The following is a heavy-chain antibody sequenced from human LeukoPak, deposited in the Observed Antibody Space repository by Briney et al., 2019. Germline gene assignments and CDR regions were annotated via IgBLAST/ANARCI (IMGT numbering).Heavy chain of an antibody. Sequence: SETLSLTCTVSGGSISSSSYHWGWIRQPPGKGLEWIGKIFYTGSAYNKPSLKSRVTISVDTSKNQFSLKLSSVTAADTAVYYCARGNWEVITPDYWGQGTLVTVSS. D-gene: IGHD3-22*01. V-gene: IGHV4-39*07. CDR2: IFYTGSA. CDR3: ARGNWEVITPDY. J-gene: IGHJ4*02. CDR1: GGSISSSSYH.